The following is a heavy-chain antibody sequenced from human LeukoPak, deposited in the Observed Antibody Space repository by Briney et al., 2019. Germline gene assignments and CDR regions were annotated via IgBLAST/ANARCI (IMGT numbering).Heavy chain of an antibody. J-gene: IGHJ3*02. Sequence: GGSLRLSCAASGFTFSSYGMHWVRQAPGKGLEWVAIISYDGSNTYYADSVKGRFTVSRDNSKNTLYLQMNSLRAEDTAVYYCARESDDFWSGNGAFDIWGQGTMVTVSS. CDR2: ISYDGSNT. CDR3: ARESDDFWSGNGAFDI. V-gene: IGHV3-30*03. D-gene: IGHD3-3*01. CDR1: GFTFSSYG.